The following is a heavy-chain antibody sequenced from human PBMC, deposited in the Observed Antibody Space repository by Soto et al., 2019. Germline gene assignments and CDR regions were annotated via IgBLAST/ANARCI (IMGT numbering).Heavy chain of an antibody. CDR1: GGTFSSYA. CDR3: ARTGGDCTNGVCYPMYYFDY. J-gene: IGHJ4*02. CDR2: IIPIFGTA. D-gene: IGHD2-8*01. Sequence: QVQLVQSGAEVKKPGSSVKVSCKASGGTFSSYAISWVRQAPGQGLEWMGGIIPIFGTANYAQKFQGRVTITADDSTSAAYMEQSSLSSEDTAVYFCARTGGDCTNGVCYPMYYFDYWGQGTLVSVSS. V-gene: IGHV1-69*12.